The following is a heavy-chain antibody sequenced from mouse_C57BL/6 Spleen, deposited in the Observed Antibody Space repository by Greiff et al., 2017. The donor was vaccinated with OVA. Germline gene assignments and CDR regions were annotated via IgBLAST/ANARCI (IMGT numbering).Heavy chain of an antibody. V-gene: IGHV2-2*01. CDR2: IWSGGST. CDR3: ARSTMVTTSAMDY. J-gene: IGHJ4*01. D-gene: IGHD2-2*01. Sequence: VKLMESGPGLVQPSQCLSLTCTASGFSFTSYGVHWVRQSPGKGLEWLGVIWSGGSTDYNAAFISRLSISKDNSKSQVFFKMNSLQADDTAIYYCARSTMVTTSAMDYWGQGTSVTVSS. CDR1: GFSFTSYG.